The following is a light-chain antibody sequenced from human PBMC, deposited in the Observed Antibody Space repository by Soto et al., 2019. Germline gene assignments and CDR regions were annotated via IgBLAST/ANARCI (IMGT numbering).Light chain of an antibody. V-gene: IGKV3-11*01. CDR1: QSVSSGY. J-gene: IGKJ5*01. CDR3: QQRHLWPIT. CDR2: DVS. Sequence: IVLTQSPGTLSLSPGERATLSCRASQSVSSGYLAWYQQRPSQAPRVLIYDVSNRATGIPTRFSGSGSGTDSTLPISSLEPEDFAVYYCQQRHLWPITFGQGTRLEIK.